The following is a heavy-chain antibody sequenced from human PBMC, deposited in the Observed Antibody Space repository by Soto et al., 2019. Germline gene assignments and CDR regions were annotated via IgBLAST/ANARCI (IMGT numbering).Heavy chain of an antibody. CDR2: IYDGDSA. CDR3: TSPTPGGTYYGY. V-gene: IGHV4-4*08. Sequence: SETLSLTCTVSGGSMNSYYWSWIRQPPGKGLEWLGYIYDGDSANYNPSLKSRVIISRDDSENTAYLQMNSLKADDTAVYYCTSPTPGGTYYGYWGQGTLVTVSS. D-gene: IGHD3-10*01. J-gene: IGHJ4*02. CDR1: GGSMNSYY.